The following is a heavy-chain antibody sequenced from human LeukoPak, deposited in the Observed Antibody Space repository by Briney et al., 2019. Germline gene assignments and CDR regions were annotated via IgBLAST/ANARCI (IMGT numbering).Heavy chain of an antibody. V-gene: IGHV1-18*01. Sequence: ASVKVSCKASGYTFTSYGISWVRQAPGQGLEWMGWISAYNGNTNYAQKLQSRVTMTTDTSTSTAYMELRSLRSDDTAVYYCARSACGGSCSSRSNWFDPWGQGTLVTVSS. D-gene: IGHD2-15*01. CDR1: GYTFTSYG. CDR2: ISAYNGNT. CDR3: ARSACGGSCSSRSNWFDP. J-gene: IGHJ5*02.